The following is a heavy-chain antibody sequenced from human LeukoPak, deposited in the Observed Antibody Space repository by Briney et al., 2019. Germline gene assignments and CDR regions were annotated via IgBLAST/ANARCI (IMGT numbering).Heavy chain of an antibody. CDR2: IKRDGSES. V-gene: IGHV3-7*01. CDR1: GFTFSTYW. D-gene: IGHD3-22*01. Sequence: GGSLRLSCEPSGFTFSTYWMTWVRQAPGKGLEWVANIKRDGSESHYVDSVRGRFTISRDNAKNSLYLQMSSLRAEDTAMYYCARDSNYYDSSAYYDTFDIWGQGTMVTVSS. J-gene: IGHJ3*02. CDR3: ARDSNYYDSSAYYDTFDI.